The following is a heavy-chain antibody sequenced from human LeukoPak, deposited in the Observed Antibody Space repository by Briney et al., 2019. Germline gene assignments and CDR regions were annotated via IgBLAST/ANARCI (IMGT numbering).Heavy chain of an antibody. CDR3: ARSIVVYGDNNWYDP. CDR1: GGSISRYY. Sequence: SETLSLTCTVAGGSISRYYWSWSRQPPGKGLEWIGYIYYSGSTNYNPSLKSRVTISVDTSKNQFSLKLSSVTAADTAVYYCARSIVVYGDNNWYDPWGKGTLVTVSS. J-gene: IGHJ5*02. V-gene: IGHV4-59*01. CDR2: IYYSGST. D-gene: IGHD4-17*01.